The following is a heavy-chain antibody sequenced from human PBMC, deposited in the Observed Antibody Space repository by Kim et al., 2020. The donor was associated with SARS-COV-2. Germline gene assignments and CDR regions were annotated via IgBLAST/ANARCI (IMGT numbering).Heavy chain of an antibody. CDR2: ISYDGSNK. J-gene: IGHJ3*02. Sequence: GGSLRLSCAASGFTFSNYGMHWVRQAPGKGLEWVAIISYDGSNKYYADSVKGRFTISRDNFKNTLYLQMNSLRAEDTAVYYCARSASSGWLGAFDIWGQGAMVTVAS. CDR1: GFTFSNYG. V-gene: IGHV3-33*05. D-gene: IGHD6-19*01. CDR3: ARSASSGWLGAFDI.